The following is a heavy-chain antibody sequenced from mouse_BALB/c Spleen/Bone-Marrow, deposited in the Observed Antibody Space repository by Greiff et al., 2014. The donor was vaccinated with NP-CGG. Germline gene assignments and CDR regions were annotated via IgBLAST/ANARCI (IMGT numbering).Heavy chain of an antibody. CDR1: DHTFTTYW. J-gene: IGHJ3*01. CDR3: ARYWDTY. CDR2: IDPRTGYT. V-gene: IGHV1-7*01. Sequence: QVQLKESGAELAKPGASVKTSCKASDHTFTTYWMHWVKQRPGQGLEWIGYIDPRTGYTEYNQKFKDRATLTADKSSNIAYMQLTSLTSEDSAVYYCARYWDTYWGQGTLVTVSA. D-gene: IGHD3-3*01.